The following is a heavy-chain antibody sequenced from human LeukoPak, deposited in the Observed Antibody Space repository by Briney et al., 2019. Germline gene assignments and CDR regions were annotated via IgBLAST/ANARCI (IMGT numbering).Heavy chain of an antibody. Sequence: SETLSLTCTVSGDSISYYYWSWIRQPPGKGLEWIGEINHSGSTNYNPSLKSRVTISVDTSKNQFSLKLSSVTAADTAVYYCARPKSPHYYGSGTVGFDPWGQGTLVTVSS. J-gene: IGHJ5*02. CDR2: INHSGST. CDR1: GDSISYYY. CDR3: ARPKSPHYYGSGTVGFDP. D-gene: IGHD3-10*01. V-gene: IGHV4-34*01.